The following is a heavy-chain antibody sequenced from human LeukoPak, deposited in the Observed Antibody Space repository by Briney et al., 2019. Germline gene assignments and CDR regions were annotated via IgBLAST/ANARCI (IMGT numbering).Heavy chain of an antibody. CDR3: AKEQRTEVAGHFDY. CDR2: ISESGTGT. Sequence: GGSLRLSCAASRLTFSSYAMSWVRQAPGRGLEWVSAISESGTGTYYAEAVKGRFTISRDNSKNTLSLQMNSLRAEDTAIYYCAKEQRTEVAGHFDYWGQGTLVTVSS. CDR1: RLTFSSYA. V-gene: IGHV3-23*01. D-gene: IGHD3/OR15-3a*01. J-gene: IGHJ4*02.